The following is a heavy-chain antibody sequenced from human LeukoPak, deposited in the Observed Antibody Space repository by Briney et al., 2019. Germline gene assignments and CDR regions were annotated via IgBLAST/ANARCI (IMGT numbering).Heavy chain of an antibody. CDR3: ARAPYYYDSSGPIFDY. CDR1: GYTFTSYY. CDR2: INPSGGST. J-gene: IGHJ4*02. D-gene: IGHD3-22*01. Sequence: ASVKVSCKASGYTFTSYYMHWVRQAPGQGLEWMGIINPSGGSTGYAQKFQGRVTMTRDTSTSTVYMELSSLRSEDTAVYYCARAPYYYDSSGPIFDYWGQGTLVTVSS. V-gene: IGHV1-46*01.